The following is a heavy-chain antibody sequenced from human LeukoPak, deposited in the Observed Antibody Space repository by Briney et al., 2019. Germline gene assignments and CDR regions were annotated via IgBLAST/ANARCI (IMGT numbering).Heavy chain of an antibody. CDR1: GGSISSGGYY. CDR2: IYYSGST. Sequence: PSETLSLTCTVSGGSISSGGYYWSWIRQHPGKGLEWIGYIYYSGSTYYNPSLKSRVTISVDTSKNQFSLKLSSVTAADTAVYYCARGVYGAYFDFWGQGTLVTVSS. V-gene: IGHV4-31*03. J-gene: IGHJ4*02. CDR3: ARGVYGAYFDF. D-gene: IGHD4-17*01.